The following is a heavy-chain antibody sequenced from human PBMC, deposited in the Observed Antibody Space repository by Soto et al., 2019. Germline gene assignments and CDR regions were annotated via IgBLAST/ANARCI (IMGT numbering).Heavy chain of an antibody. CDR2: IYYSGST. V-gene: IGHV4-39*01. CDR3: ARHDRTFDY. CDR1: GGSISSSSYY. Sequence: PSETLSLTCTVSGGSISSSSYYWGWIRQPPGKGLGWIGSIYYSGSTYYNPSLKSRVTISVDTSKNQFSLKLSSVTAADTAVYYCARHDRTFDYWGQGTLVTVSS. J-gene: IGHJ4*02.